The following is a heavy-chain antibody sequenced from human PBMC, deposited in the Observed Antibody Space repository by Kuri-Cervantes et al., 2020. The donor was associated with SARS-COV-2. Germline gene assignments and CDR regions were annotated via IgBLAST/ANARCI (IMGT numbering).Heavy chain of an antibody. J-gene: IGHJ3*02. CDR2: ISGSGGTT. CDR3: AEHYETYHPPQGFDI. Sequence: ETLSLTCAASGFTFSTYAMSWVRQAPGKGLEWVSGISGSGGTTYYADSVKGRFTISRDNSKNTLYLQMNSLRADDTAVYYCAEHYETYHPPQGFDIWGRGTMVTVSS. V-gene: IGHV3-23*01. CDR1: GFTFSTYA. D-gene: IGHD3-16*01.